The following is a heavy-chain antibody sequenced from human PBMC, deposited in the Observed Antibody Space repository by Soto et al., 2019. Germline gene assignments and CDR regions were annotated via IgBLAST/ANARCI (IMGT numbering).Heavy chain of an antibody. J-gene: IGHJ5*02. V-gene: IGHV3-7*01. Sequence: GGSLRLSFAASGFTFSNYWMSWVRQAPGKGLEWVANIKQDGSESNYADSVKGRFTISRDNAENSLYLQMTSLRAEDTAVYYCASARHMGXWGQGALVTV. CDR3: ASARHMGX. D-gene: IGHD1-26*01. CDR1: GFTFSNYW. CDR2: IKQDGSES.